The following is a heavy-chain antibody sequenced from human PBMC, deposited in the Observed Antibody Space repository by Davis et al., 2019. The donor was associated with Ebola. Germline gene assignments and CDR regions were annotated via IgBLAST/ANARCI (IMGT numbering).Heavy chain of an antibody. CDR3: AMLFHYYGMDV. Sequence: GESLKISCAASGFTFSDYYMSWIRQAPGKGLEWVSAISGSGGSTYYADSVKGRFTISRDNSKNTLYLQMNSLRAEDTAVYYCAMLFHYYGMDVWGQGTLVTVSS. J-gene: IGHJ6*02. D-gene: IGHD3-10*02. CDR2: ISGSGGST. CDR1: GFTFSDYY. V-gene: IGHV3-23*01.